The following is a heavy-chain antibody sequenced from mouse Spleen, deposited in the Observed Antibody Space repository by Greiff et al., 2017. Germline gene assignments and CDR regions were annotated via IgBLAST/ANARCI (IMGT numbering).Heavy chain of an antibody. CDR3: ARQDGTGFAY. Sequence: EVQLQQSGPELVKPGASVKISCKASGYSFTGYYMNWVKQSPEKSLEWIGEINPSTGGTTYNQKFKAKATLTVDKSSSTAYMQLKSLTSEDSAVYYCARQDGTGFAYWGQGTLVTVSA. CDR1: GYSFTGYY. J-gene: IGHJ3*01. D-gene: IGHD4-1*01. CDR2: INPSTGGT. V-gene: IGHV1-42*01.